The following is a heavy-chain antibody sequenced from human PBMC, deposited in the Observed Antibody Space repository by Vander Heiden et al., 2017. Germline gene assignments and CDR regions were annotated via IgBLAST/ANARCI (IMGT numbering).Heavy chain of an antibody. D-gene: IGHD3-3*01. CDR2: ISYDGSNK. CDR3: ARGGYSLGAPLRFLEWLLRWFDY. CDR1: GFTFSSYA. Sequence: GFTFSSYAMHWVRQAPGKGLEWVAVISYDGSNKYYADSVKCRFTISSDNSKSTLYLQMNSLRAEDTAVYYCARGGYSLGAPLRFLEWLLRWFDYWGQGTLVTVSS. J-gene: IGHJ4*02. V-gene: IGHV3-30*16.